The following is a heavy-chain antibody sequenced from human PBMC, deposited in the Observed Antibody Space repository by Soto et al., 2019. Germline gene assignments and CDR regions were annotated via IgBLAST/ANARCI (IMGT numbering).Heavy chain of an antibody. CDR2: IKLDESEK. V-gene: IGHV3-7*01. D-gene: IGHD4-4*01. J-gene: IGHJ5*02. CDR3: LRGGSNYAS. Sequence: EVQLVESGGGLVQPGGSLRLSCTASGFTFSDSWMTWVRQAPGKGLEWVARIKLDESEKKYADSVKGRFSISRDNAKNSQNLQLDSLRGDDTAVYYCLRGGSNYASWRQGTLGTVSS. CDR1: GFTFSDSW.